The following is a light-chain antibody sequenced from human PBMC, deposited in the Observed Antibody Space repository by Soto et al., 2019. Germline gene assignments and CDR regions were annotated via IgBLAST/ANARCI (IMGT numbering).Light chain of an antibody. CDR3: QLYNPPLT. CDR1: QSVSSSY. CDR2: GAS. J-gene: IGKJ4*01. Sequence: EIVLTQSPGTLSLSPGERATLSCRASQSVSSSYLAWYQQKPGQAPRLLIYGASSRATGIPDRFSGSGSGTDFTLTISRLEPEDFAVYFCQLYNPPLTFGGGTKVDIK. V-gene: IGKV3-20*01.